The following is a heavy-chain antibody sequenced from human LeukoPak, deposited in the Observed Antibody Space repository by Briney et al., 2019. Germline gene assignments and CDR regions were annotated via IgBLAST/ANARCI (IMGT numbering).Heavy chain of an antibody. CDR2: IRPDGSDK. CDR3: GRWGVTAGLDR. V-gene: IGHV3-7*01. J-gene: IGHJ5*02. CDR1: GFTFSNYW. D-gene: IGHD3-10*01. Sequence: QAGGSLRLSCAASGFTFSNYWMGWVRQAPAKGLEWVATIRPDGSDKYYVDSMGGRFSISRDHAQNSLYQQMNSLLAERTGVYQCGRWGVTAGLDRWGQGTLVTVSS.